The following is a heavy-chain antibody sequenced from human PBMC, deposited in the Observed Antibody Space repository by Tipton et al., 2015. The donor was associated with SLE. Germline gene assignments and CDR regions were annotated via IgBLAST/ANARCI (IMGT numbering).Heavy chain of an antibody. J-gene: IGHJ4*02. CDR1: GFTFSRYA. V-gene: IGHV3-9*03. CDR2: ISWNSGSI. CDR3: AKGRWLRGGIFSDFDY. Sequence: SLRLSCAASGFTFSRYAMHWVRQAPGKGLEWVSTISWNSGSIGYADSVKGRFTISRDNAKNSLYLQMNSLRAEDMALYYCAKGRWLRGGIFSDFDYWGQGTLVTVSS. D-gene: IGHD5-12*01.